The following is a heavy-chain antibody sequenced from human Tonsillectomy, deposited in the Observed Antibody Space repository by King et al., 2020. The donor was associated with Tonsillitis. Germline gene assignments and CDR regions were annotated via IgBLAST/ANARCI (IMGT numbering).Heavy chain of an antibody. D-gene: IGHD3-22*01. CDR3: ARDLYYYDSSGYLGENYYFYGMDV. V-gene: IGHV3-48*01. CDR2: ITSSSSTI. J-gene: IGHJ6*02. Sequence: VQLVQSGGGLVQPGGSLRLSCAASGFTFSSYSMNWVRQAPGKGLEWVSYITSSSSTIYDADSVKGRFTISRDNAKNSLYLQMNSLRAEDTAVYYCARDLYYYDSSGYLGENYYFYGMDVWGQGTTVTVSS. CDR1: GFTFSSYS.